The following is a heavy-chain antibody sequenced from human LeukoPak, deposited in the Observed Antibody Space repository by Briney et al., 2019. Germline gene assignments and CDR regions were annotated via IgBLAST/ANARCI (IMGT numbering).Heavy chain of an antibody. Sequence: ASVKVSCKASGYTFTSYGISWVRQAPGQGLEWMGWISAYNGNTNYAQKLQGRVTMTTDTSTSTAYMEPRSLRSDDTAVYYCARDLAYDSSGRPDYWGQGTLVTVSS. D-gene: IGHD3-22*01. J-gene: IGHJ4*02. V-gene: IGHV1-18*01. CDR1: GYTFTSYG. CDR3: ARDLAYDSSGRPDY. CDR2: ISAYNGNT.